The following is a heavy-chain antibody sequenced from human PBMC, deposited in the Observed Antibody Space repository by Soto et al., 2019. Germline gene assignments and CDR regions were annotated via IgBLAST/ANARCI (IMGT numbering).Heavy chain of an antibody. J-gene: IGHJ4*01. CDR1: GFSLSTSAVG. D-gene: IGHD3-3*01. CDR3: PHMAANHITSGYYPFDH. V-gene: IGHV2-5*02. Sequence: QITLKESGPTLVKPTQTLTLTCTFSGFSLSTSAVGVAWIRQPPGKALEWLALIYWDDGKRYSPSLKTRLNRFKKTAKGPQGLPFASLAPVDTATHPCPHMAANHITSGYYPFDHLRQGYLVSVS. CDR2: IYWDDGK.